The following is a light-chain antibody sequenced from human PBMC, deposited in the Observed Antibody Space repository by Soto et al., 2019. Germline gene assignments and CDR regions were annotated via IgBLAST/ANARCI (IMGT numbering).Light chain of an antibody. Sequence: DIQMTQSPSTLSASVGDRVTITCRASQSISSWLAWYQQKPGKAPKSLIYKASSLESGVPSRFSGGGSGTEFTLTISSLQPDDFATYYCQQYNSYPITFGQGKRLEIK. J-gene: IGKJ5*01. CDR3: QQYNSYPIT. V-gene: IGKV1-5*03. CDR1: QSISSW. CDR2: KAS.